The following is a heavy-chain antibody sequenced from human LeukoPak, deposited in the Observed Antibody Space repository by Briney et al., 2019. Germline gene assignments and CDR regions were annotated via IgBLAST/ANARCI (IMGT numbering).Heavy chain of an antibody. J-gene: IGHJ4*02. D-gene: IGHD6-13*01. V-gene: IGHV4-34*01. CDR2: INHSGST. Sequence: SETLSLTCAVYGGSFSDYYWSWIRQPPGKGLEWIGEINHSGSTNYNPSLKSRVTISVDTSKNQFSLNVSSVTAADTAVYYCARGWYPDCWGQGTLVTVSS. CDR1: GGSFSDYY. CDR3: ARGWYPDC.